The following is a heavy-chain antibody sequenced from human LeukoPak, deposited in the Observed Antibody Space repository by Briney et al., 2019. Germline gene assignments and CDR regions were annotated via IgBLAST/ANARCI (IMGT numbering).Heavy chain of an antibody. CDR2: IRSKANSHST. J-gene: IGHJ3*01. CDR1: GLTFSDHY. D-gene: IGHD6-13*01. Sequence: GGSLRLSCAASGLTFSDHYMDWVRQAPGKGLEWVGRIRSKANSHSTEYAASVKGRFTISRDDSKSSLFLQMSSLKTEDTAVYYCATVAAAPSWGQGTMVTVSS. V-gene: IGHV3-72*01. CDR3: ATVAAAPS.